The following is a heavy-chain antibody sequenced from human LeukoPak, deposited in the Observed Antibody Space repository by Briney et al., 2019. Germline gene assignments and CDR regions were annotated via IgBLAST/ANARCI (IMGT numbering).Heavy chain of an antibody. Sequence: SLRLSCAAXGFTFSSYGMHWVRQAPGKGLEWVAVIWYDGSNKYYADSVKGRFTISRDNSKNTLYLQMNSLRAEDTAVYYCARDYDILTTYYYYGMDVWGQGTTVTVSS. CDR1: GFTFSSYG. CDR3: ARDYDILTTYYYYGMDV. J-gene: IGHJ6*02. CDR2: IWYDGSNK. V-gene: IGHV3-33*01. D-gene: IGHD3-9*01.